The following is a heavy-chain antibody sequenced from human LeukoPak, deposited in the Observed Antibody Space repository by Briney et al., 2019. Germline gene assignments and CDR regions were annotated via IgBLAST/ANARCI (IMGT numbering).Heavy chain of an antibody. Sequence: PSETPSLTCTVSGGSISSSSYSWGWIRQPPGKGLEWIGSVSHSGSINYDPSLKNWVTISVDTSKNQFSLKLSSVTAADTAVYYCWAIVTTIKLDFWGQGTLVTVSS. V-gene: IGHV4-39*05. CDR2: VSHSGSI. CDR1: GGSISSSSYS. D-gene: IGHD5-12*01. CDR3: WAIVTTIKLDF. J-gene: IGHJ4*02.